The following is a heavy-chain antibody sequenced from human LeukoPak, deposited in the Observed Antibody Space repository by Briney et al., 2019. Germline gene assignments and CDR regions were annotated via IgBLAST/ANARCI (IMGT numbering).Heavy chain of an antibody. V-gene: IGHV3-7*01. CDR1: GFTFSSYA. D-gene: IGHD6-13*01. J-gene: IGHJ4*02. CDR2: IKQDGSEK. CDR3: ARDRPYSSSWDDFDY. Sequence: GGSLRLSCAASGFTFSSYAMHWVRQAPGKGLEWVANIKQDGSEKYYVDSVKGRFTISRDNAKNSLYLQMNSLRAEDTAVYYCARDRPYSSSWDDFDYWGQGTLVTVSS.